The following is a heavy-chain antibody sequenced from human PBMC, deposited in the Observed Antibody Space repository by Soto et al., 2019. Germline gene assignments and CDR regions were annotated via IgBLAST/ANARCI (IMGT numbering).Heavy chain of an antibody. V-gene: IGHV3-30-3*01. CDR1: GFTFSSYA. CDR2: ISYDGSNK. Sequence: PGGSLRLSCAASGFTFSSYAMHWVRQAPGKGLEWVAVISYDGSNKYYADSVKGRFTISRDNSKNTLYLQMNSLRAEDTAVYYCAREWRVGSYFDLWGRGTLVTVSS. D-gene: IGHD2-15*01. CDR3: AREWRVGSYFDL. J-gene: IGHJ2*01.